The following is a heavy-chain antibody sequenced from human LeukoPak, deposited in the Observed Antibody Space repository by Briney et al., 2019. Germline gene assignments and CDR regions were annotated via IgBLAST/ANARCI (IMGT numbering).Heavy chain of an antibody. CDR2: ISSSSTYI. Sequence: GGSLRLSCAASGFTFSSYTMNWVRQAPGKGLEWVSSISSSSTYIYYADSVEGRFTISRDNAENSLFLEMNSLRAEDTAVYYCARDLGTTMITSLGYWGQGTLVTVSS. CDR1: GFTFSSYT. J-gene: IGHJ4*02. CDR3: ARDLGTTMITSLGY. D-gene: IGHD3-22*01. V-gene: IGHV3-21*01.